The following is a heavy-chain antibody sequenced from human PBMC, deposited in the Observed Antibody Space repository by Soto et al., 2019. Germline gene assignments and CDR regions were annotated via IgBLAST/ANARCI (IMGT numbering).Heavy chain of an antibody. Sequence: EVQLLESGGSLVQPGGFLRLSCAASGFTFSTFAITWVRQAPGEGLEWVSSISGSGGNTQYADSVKGRVTIPRDNSKNTLYLQMNTLRAEDTAVYYCAKCDVLMTTSGGWCNCFDPWGQGTLVIVSS. V-gene: IGHV3-23*01. J-gene: IGHJ5*02. CDR1: GFTFSTFA. D-gene: IGHD2-21*01. CDR3: AKCDVLMTTSGGWCNCFDP. CDR2: ISGSGGNT.